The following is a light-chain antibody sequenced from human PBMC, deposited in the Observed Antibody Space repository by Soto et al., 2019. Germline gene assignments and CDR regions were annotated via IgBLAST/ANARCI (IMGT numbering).Light chain of an antibody. CDR3: VLYMGSGIWV. CDR2: STD. CDR1: SGSVSTSYF. V-gene: IGLV8-61*01. J-gene: IGLJ3*02. Sequence: QTVVTQEPSFSVSPGRTVTLTCGLSSGSVSTSYFPSWYQQTPGQAPRTLIFSTDTRSSGVPDRFSGSILGKKAALTITGAQAADESDYYCVLYMGSGIWVFGGGTKVTVL.